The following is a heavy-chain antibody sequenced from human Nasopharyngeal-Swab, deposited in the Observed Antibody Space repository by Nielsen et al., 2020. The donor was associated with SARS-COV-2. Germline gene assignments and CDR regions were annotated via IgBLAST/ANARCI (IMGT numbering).Heavy chain of an antibody. J-gene: IGHJ4*02. Sequence: SETLSLTCTVSGGSISSSSYYWGWIRQPPGKGLEWIGSIYYSGSTYYNPSLKSRVTISVDTSKNQFSLKLSSVTAADTVVYYCTTTRDNWNYATFDYWGQGTLVTVSS. CDR3: TTTRDNWNYATFDY. V-gene: IGHV4-39*01. CDR2: IYYSGST. D-gene: IGHD1-7*01. CDR1: GGSISSSSYY.